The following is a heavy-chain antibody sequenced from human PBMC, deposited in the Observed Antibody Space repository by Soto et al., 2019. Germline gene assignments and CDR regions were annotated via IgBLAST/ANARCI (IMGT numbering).Heavy chain of an antibody. CDR1: GCTFTSHD. D-gene: IGHD6-19*01. V-gene: IGHV1-8*01. J-gene: IGHJ1*01. CDR3: ARATRWLVQD. Sequence: ASVKVSCKASGCTFTSHDINWVRQTTGQGLEWMGWVNPNSGNTGYAQKFQGRVTMTRDTSISTAYMELSSLTSEDTAVYFCARATRWLVQDWGQGTPVTVS. CDR2: VNPNSGNT.